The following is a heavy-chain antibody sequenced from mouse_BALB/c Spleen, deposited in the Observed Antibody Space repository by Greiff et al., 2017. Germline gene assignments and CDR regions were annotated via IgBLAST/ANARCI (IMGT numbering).Heavy chain of an antibody. D-gene: IGHD1-1*01. CDR2: ISSGSSTI. J-gene: IGHJ2*01. CDR3: ARRGFTVGDFDY. CDR1: GFTFSSFG. Sequence: EVMLVESGGGLVQPGGSRKLSCAASGFTFSSFGMHWVRQAPEKGLAWVAYISSGSSTIYYADTVKGRFTISRDNPKNTLFLQMTSLRSEDTAMYYCARRGFTVGDFDYWGQGTTLTVSS. V-gene: IGHV5-17*02.